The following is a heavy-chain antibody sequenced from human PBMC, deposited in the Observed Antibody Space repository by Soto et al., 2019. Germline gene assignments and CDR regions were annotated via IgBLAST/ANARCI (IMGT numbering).Heavy chain of an antibody. CDR3: ARRYASRFSCFDP. V-gene: IGHV4-38-2*01. J-gene: IGHJ5*02. Sequence: SETLSLTCAVSGYSISSGYYWGWIRQPPGKGLEWIGSIYHSGSTYYNPSLKSRVTISVDTSKNQFSLKLSSVTAADTAVYYCARRYASRFSCFDPWAREPWSSSPQ. CDR1: GYSISSGYY. D-gene: IGHD3-22*01. CDR2: IYHSGST.